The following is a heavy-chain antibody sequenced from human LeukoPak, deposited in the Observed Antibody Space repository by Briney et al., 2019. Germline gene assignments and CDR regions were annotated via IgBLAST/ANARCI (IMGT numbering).Heavy chain of an antibody. J-gene: IGHJ4*02. Sequence: GGSLRLSCAASEFTFSSYGMHWVRQAPGKGLEWVAVISYDGSNRYYADSVKGRFTISRDNSKNTLYLQMNSLRAEDTAVYYCAKVQRDSSGYYPFSFDYWGQGTLVTVSS. CDR1: EFTFSSYG. D-gene: IGHD3-22*01. CDR2: ISYDGSNR. V-gene: IGHV3-30*18. CDR3: AKVQRDSSGYYPFSFDY.